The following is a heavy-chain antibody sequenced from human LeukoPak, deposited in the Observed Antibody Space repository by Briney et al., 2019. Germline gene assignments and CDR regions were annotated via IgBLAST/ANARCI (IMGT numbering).Heavy chain of an antibody. CDR1: GFTFSSYA. V-gene: IGHV3-23*01. CDR2: ISGSGGST. D-gene: IGHD3-22*01. CDR3: AINNRPYYYDSSGYYYNY. Sequence: GGSLRLSCAASGFTFSSYAMSWVRQAPGKGLEWVSAISGSGGSTYYADSVKGRFTISRDNSKNTLYLQMNSLRAEDTAVYYCAINNRPYYYDSSGYYYNYWGQGTLVTVSS. J-gene: IGHJ4*02.